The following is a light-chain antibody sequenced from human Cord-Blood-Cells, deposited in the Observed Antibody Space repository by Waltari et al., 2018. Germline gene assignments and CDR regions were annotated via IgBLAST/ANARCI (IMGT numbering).Light chain of an antibody. CDR2: QDS. V-gene: IGLV3-1*01. CDR3: QAWDSSTYV. J-gene: IGLJ1*01. CDR1: KLGDKY. Sequence: SYELSQPPSVPAHPGQTSSITYSGDKLGDKYACWYQQKPGQSPVLVIYQDSKRPSGIPERFSGSNSGNTATLTISGTQAMDEADYYCQAWDSSTYVFGTGTKVTVL.